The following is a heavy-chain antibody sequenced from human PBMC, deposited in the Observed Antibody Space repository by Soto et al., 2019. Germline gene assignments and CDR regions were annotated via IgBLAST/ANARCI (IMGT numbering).Heavy chain of an antibody. CDR2: TYYSSKWYN. D-gene: IGHD2-2*01. Sequence: SQTLSLTCAISGGSVSSNSAAWNLIRQSPSRGLEWLGRTYYSSKWYNDYAVSVKSRITINPDTSKNQFSLQLNSVTPEDTAVYYCARDRGDHCSSTSCYGAYYFDYWGQGTLVTVSS. CDR3: ARDRGDHCSSTSCYGAYYFDY. CDR1: GGSVSSNSAA. J-gene: IGHJ4*02. V-gene: IGHV6-1*01.